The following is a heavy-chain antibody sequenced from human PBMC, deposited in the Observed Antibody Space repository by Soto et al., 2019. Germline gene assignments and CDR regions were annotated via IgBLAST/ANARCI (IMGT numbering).Heavy chain of an antibody. V-gene: IGHV3-7*01. J-gene: IGHJ5*02. CDR3: AREGKRCSGGSCYSREPNWFDP. D-gene: IGHD2-15*01. CDR2: IKQDGSEK. Sequence: GGSLRLRCAAVGCTFRGFCMSWVRKATGKGLEWVANIKQDGSEKYYVDSVKGRFTISRDNAKNSLYLQMNSLRAEDTAVYYCAREGKRCSGGSCYSREPNWFDPCGQGTLVTVSS. CDR1: GCTFRGFC.